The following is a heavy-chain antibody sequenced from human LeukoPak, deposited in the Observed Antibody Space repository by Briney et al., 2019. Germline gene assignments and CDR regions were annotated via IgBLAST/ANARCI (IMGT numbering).Heavy chain of an antibody. CDR2: ISGSGNRT. V-gene: IGHV3-23*01. J-gene: IGHJ4*02. CDR1: GFTFSSYA. Sequence: GESLRLSCAGSGFTFSSYAMSWVRQAPGKGLEWVSAISGSGNRTYDADSAKGRFTISRDNSKNTLYLQMNSLRAEDTALYYCAKYVDKGFDSWGQGTLVTVSS. CDR3: AKYVDKGFDS. D-gene: IGHD3-16*01.